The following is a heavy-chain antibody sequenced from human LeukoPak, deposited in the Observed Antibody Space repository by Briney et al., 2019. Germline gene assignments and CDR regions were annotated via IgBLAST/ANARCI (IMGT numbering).Heavy chain of an antibody. CDR2: ISSSSSYI. V-gene: IGHV3-21*06. CDR1: GFSFSSYS. D-gene: IGHD5-24*01. CDR3: ARDLMYGYNVGY. Sequence: GGSLRLSCAVSGFSFSSYSMNWVRQAPGKGLEWVSSISSSSSYIFYADSVKGRLTISRDNAKDSLYLQMNSLRAEDTAVYYCARDLMYGYNVGYWGQGTLVTVSS. J-gene: IGHJ4*02.